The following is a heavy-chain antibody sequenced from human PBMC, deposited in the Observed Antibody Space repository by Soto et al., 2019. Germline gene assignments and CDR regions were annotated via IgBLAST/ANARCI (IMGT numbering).Heavy chain of an antibody. CDR1: GGSISSYY. V-gene: IGHV4-59*01. CDR3: ARGGNWNHEGDYFDY. Sequence: SETLSLTCTVSGGSISSYYWSWIRQPPGKGLEWIGYIYYSGSTNYNPSLKSRVTISVDTSKNQFSLKLSSVTAADTAVYYCARGGNWNHEGDYFDYWGQGTLGTVSS. D-gene: IGHD1-20*01. CDR2: IYYSGST. J-gene: IGHJ4*02.